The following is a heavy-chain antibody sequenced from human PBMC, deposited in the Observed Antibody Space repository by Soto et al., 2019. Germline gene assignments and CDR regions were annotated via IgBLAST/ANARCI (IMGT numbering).Heavy chain of an antibody. CDR2: ISYDGSNK. CDR3: ARDQRHYYDTPWYFDL. J-gene: IGHJ2*01. V-gene: IGHV3-30-3*01. Sequence: GGSLRLSCAASGFTFSSYAMHWVRQAPGKGLEWVAVISYDGSNKYYADSVKGRFTISRDNSKNTLYLQMNSLRAEDTAVYYCARDQRHYYDTPWYFDLWGRGTLVTVSS. CDR1: GFTFSSYA. D-gene: IGHD3-22*01.